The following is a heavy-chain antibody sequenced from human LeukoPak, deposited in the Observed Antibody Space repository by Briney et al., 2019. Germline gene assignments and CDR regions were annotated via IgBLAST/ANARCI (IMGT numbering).Heavy chain of an antibody. CDR1: GFTFSSYA. V-gene: IGHV3-23*01. D-gene: IGHD1-26*01. CDR2: ISGSGGST. Sequence: GGSLRLSCAASGFTFSSYARSWVRQAPGKGLEWVSAISGSGGSTYYADAVKGRFTISGDNYKNTVYLQMNSLRAEGTVVHYCAKGSGVGDIRSGFDYWGQGTLVTVSS. J-gene: IGHJ4*02. CDR3: AKGSGVGDIRSGFDY.